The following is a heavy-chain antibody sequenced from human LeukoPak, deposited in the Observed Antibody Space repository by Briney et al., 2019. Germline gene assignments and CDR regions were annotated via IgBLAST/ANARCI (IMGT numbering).Heavy chain of an antibody. D-gene: IGHD6-19*01. CDR2: ICYSGST. Sequence: SETLSLTCTVSGGSISTSSYYWGWIRQPPGKGLEWIANICYSGSTHYNPSLNSRITISVDTSNNQFSLRLSSVTAADTAVYFCARRGGTLAGNYFDSWGQGTLVTVSS. J-gene: IGHJ4*02. CDR3: ARRGGTLAGNYFDS. V-gene: IGHV4-39*01. CDR1: GGSISTSSYY.